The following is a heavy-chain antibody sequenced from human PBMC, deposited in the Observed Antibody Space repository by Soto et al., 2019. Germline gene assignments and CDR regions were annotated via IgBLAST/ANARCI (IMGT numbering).Heavy chain of an antibody. CDR3: ARGTDYDFWSGYYPLDYYYYYMDV. V-gene: IGHV1-8*01. CDR1: GDTFTSYD. Sequence: GASVKVCCKASGDTFTSYDINWVRQATGQGLEWMGWMNPNSGNTGYAQKFQGRVTMTRNTSISTAYMELSSLRSEDTAVYYCARGTDYDFWSGYYPLDYYYYYMDVWGKGTTVTVSS. D-gene: IGHD3-3*01. J-gene: IGHJ6*03. CDR2: MNPNSGNT.